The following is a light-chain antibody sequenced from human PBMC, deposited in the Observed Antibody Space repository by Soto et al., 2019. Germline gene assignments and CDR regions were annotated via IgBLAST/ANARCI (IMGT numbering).Light chain of an antibody. Sequence: QSVLTQPPSASGSPGQSVTISCTGTSSDVGGYNYVSWYQQHPGKAPKFMIYEVSKRPSGVPDRFSGSKSGNTASLTVSGLQVEDEADYYCSSYAGTSYVFGTGTKLTVL. J-gene: IGLJ1*01. V-gene: IGLV2-8*01. CDR3: SSYAGTSYV. CDR2: EVS. CDR1: SSDVGGYNY.